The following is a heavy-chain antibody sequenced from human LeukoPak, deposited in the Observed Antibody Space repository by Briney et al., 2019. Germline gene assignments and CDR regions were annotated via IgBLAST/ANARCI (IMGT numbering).Heavy chain of an antibody. CDR2: IIHMFGTV. V-gene: IGHV1-69*13. J-gene: IGHJ6*03. CDR3: ASRMVQGVSYYYYYMDV. Sequence: TVKLSCEVYGGTFSGYDISWVRQAPGQGLEWMGEIIHMFGTVNYAQLFRRRVTINADEYKRTAYMEVSSMSSEDTAVDYCASRMVQGVSYYYYYMDVWGKGTTVTVSS. D-gene: IGHD3-10*01. CDR1: GGTFSGYD.